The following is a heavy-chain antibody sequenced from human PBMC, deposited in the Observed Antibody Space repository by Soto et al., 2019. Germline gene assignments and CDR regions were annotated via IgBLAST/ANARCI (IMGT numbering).Heavy chain of an antibody. Sequence: GESLKISCKGSGYSFTSYWIGWVRQMPGKGLEWMGIIYPGDSDTRYSPSFQGQVTISADKSNSTAYLQWSSLKASDTAMYYCARGGEGYCTNGVCYYYYYYGMDVWGQGTTVTVSS. D-gene: IGHD2-8*01. CDR2: IYPGDSDT. CDR1: GYSFTSYW. V-gene: IGHV5-51*01. J-gene: IGHJ6*02. CDR3: ARGGEGYCTNGVCYYYYYYGMDV.